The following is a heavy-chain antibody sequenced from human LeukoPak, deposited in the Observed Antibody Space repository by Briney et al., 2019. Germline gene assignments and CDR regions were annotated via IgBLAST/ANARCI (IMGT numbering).Heavy chain of an antibody. CDR2: ISAYNGYT. CDR3: ARLPRLTTAPFDY. CDR1: GYAFTSYG. Sequence: VEFSFKAAGYAFTSYGISWGRRAPGQGGEWMGWISAYNGYTNYAQKLQGRVTMTTDTSTSTAYMELRSLRSDDTAVYYCARLPRLTTAPFDYWGQGTLVTVSS. J-gene: IGHJ4*02. V-gene: IGHV1-18*01. D-gene: IGHD4-17*01.